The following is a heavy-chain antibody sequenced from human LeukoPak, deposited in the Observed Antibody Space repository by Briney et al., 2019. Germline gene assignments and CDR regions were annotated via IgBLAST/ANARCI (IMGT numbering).Heavy chain of an antibody. CDR3: AKRDYSSSSLPLDY. CDR2: ISGSGGST. J-gene: IGHJ4*02. Sequence: PGGSLRLSCAASGFTFSSYAMSWVRQAPGKGLEWVSAISGSGGSTYYADSVKGRFTISRDNSKNTLYLQMNSLRAEDTAVYYCAKRDYSSSSLPLDYWGQGTLVTVSS. D-gene: IGHD6-6*01. CDR1: GFTFSSYA. V-gene: IGHV3-23*01.